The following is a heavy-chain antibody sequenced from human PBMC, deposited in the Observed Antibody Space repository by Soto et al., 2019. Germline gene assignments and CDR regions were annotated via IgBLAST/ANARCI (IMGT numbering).Heavy chain of an antibody. Sequence: GASVKVSCKVSGYTLTELSMHWVRQAPGKGLEWMGGFDPEDGETIYAQKFQGRVTMTEDTSTDTAYMELSSLRSEDTAVYYCATTRGVGQELYYYYYYYMDVWGKGTTVTVSS. J-gene: IGHJ6*03. CDR1: GYTLTELS. CDR3: ATTRGVGQELYYYYYYYMDV. CDR2: FDPEDGET. D-gene: IGHD2-15*01. V-gene: IGHV1-24*01.